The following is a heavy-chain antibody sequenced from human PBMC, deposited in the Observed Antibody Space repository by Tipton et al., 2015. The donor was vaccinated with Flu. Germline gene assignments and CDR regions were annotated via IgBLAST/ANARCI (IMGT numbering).Heavy chain of an antibody. J-gene: IGHJ5*02. Sequence: LRLSCTVSGGSISSYYWSWIRQPPGKGLEWIGYIHYSGSTHYNPSLKSRVTIPVDTSKNQFSLELSSVTAADTAVYYCARDPKTGSGSYFDPWGQGTLVTVSS. D-gene: IGHD3-10*01. CDR3: ARDPKTGSGSYFDP. CDR1: GGSISSYY. CDR2: IHYSGST. V-gene: IGHV4-59*01.